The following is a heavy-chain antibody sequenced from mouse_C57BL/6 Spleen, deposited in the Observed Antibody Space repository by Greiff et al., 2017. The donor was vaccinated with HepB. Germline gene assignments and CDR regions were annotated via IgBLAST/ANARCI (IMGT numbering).Heavy chain of an antibody. Sequence: QVQLKESGPGLVQPSQSLSITCTVSGFSLPSYGVHWVRQSPGKGLEWLGVIWRGGSTDYNAAFMSRLSITKDNSKSQVFFKMNSLQADDTAIYYCATPYDYDEGGAMDYWGQGTSVTVSS. J-gene: IGHJ4*01. D-gene: IGHD2-4*01. V-gene: IGHV2-5*01. CDR1: GFSLPSYG. CDR2: IWRGGST. CDR3: ATPYDYDEGGAMDY.